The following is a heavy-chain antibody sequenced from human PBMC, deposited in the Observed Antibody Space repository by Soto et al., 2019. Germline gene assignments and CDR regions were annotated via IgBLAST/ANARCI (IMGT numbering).Heavy chain of an antibody. V-gene: IGHV5-10-1*01. Sequence: GESLKISCEGSGDSFTNYWITWVRQMPGEGLEWVGRIDPSDSYTDYSPSFQGHVTMSVDKSINTAYLQSSSLRASDTAMYYCAGGGVRAVIALPRDYYGMDFWGKGTTVTVSS. CDR1: GDSFTNYW. J-gene: IGHJ6*04. CDR2: IDPSDSYT. CDR3: AGGGVRAVIALPRDYYGMDF. D-gene: IGHD3-10*01.